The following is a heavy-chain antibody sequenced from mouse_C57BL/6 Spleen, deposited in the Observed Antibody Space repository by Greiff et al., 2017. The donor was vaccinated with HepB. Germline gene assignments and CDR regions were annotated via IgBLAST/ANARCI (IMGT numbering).Heavy chain of an antibody. CDR3: ARGFITTVVAKDYYAMDY. CDR1: GYTFTDYN. Sequence: VQLQQSGPELVKPGASVKMSCKASGYTFTDYNMHWVKQSHGKSLEWIGYINPNNGGTSYNQKFKGKATLTVNKSSSTAYMELRSLTSEDSAVYYCARGFITTVVAKDYYAMDYWGQGTSVTVSS. V-gene: IGHV1-22*01. D-gene: IGHD1-1*01. J-gene: IGHJ4*01. CDR2: INPNNGGT.